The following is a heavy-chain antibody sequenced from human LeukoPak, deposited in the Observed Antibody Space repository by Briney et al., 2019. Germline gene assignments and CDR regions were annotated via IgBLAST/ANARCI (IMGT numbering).Heavy chain of an antibody. J-gene: IGHJ4*02. D-gene: IGHD3-22*01. CDR1: GFTFSSYA. CDR2: ISGSGDST. V-gene: IGHV3-23*01. Sequence: PGGSLRLSCAASGFTFSSYAMSWVRQAPGKGLEWVSAISGSGDSTYSADSVKGRFTISRDNSKNTLYMQMNSLRAEDTAVYYCAKGPYYYDSSGYYGNYWGQGTLVTVSS. CDR3: AKGPYYYDSSGYYGNY.